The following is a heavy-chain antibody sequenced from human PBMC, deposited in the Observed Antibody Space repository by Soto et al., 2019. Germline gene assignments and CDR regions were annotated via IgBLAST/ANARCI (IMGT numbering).Heavy chain of an antibody. CDR1: GFTFSSYW. Sequence: PGESLKISCAASGFTFSSYWMSWVRQAPGKGLEWVANIKQDGSEKYYVDSVKGRFTISRDNAKNSLYLQMNSLRAEDTAVYYCARPGGYYDSSGYYNWGQGTLVTVSS. D-gene: IGHD3-22*01. CDR2: IKQDGSEK. V-gene: IGHV3-7*03. CDR3: ARPGGYYDSSGYYN. J-gene: IGHJ4*02.